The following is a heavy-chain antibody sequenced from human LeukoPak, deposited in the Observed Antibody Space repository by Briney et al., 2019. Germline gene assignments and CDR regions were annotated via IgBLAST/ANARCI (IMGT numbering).Heavy chain of an antibody. CDR2: ISSSSSYI. CDR3: ARDDVVVPAAKPGLDY. D-gene: IGHD2-2*01. V-gene: IGHV3-21*01. CDR1: GFTFTSYS. Sequence: GGSLRLSCAASGFTFTSYSMNWVRQAPGKGLEWVSSISSSSSYIYYADSVKGRFTISRDNAKNSLYLQMNSLRAEDTAVYYCARDDVVVPAAKPGLDYWGQGTLVTVSS. J-gene: IGHJ4*01.